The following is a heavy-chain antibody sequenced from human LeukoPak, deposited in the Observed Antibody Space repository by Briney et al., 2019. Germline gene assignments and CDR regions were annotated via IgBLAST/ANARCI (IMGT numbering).Heavy chain of an antibody. CDR2: FYHSGST. V-gene: IGHV4-59*01. J-gene: IGHJ4*02. D-gene: IGHD3-22*01. CDR1: GGFKTHYY. Sequence: SETLSLTCSVSGGFKTHYYWSWIRQPPGNGLEWIGYFYHSGSTNYNPSLKSRVTISVDTSKNHFSLKLSSVTAADTAVYYCARGQWLPVFDFWGQGTLVTVSS. CDR3: ARGQWLPVFDF.